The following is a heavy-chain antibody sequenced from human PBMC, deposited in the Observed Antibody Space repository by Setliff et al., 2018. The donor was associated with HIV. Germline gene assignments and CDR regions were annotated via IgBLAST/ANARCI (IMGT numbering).Heavy chain of an antibody. CDR3: ARDSANSKTANLNYLDV. CDR2: INHSGST. CDR1: GGSFSGYY. D-gene: IGHD2-15*01. J-gene: IGHJ6*03. V-gene: IGHV4-34*09. Sequence: SETLSLTCAVYGGSFSGYYWSWIRQPPGKGLEWIGEINHSGSTNYNPSLQSRVRISVDTSKNQFSLRLSSVTAADTAVYYCARDSANSKTANLNYLDVWGKGTTVTVSS.